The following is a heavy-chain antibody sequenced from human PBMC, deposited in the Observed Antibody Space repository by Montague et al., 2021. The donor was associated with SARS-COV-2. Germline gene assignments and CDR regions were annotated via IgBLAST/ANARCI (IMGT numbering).Heavy chain of an antibody. Sequence: SETLSLTCTVSGGSISGSSYYWGWIRQPPGKGLEWIGSNYYSGSTYYNPTLKSRVTISVDTSKNQFSLKLSSVTAADAAVYYCASERICGSVCYVNPCFHVGYWGQGILVTVSS. CDR2: NYYSGST. D-gene: IGHD3-10*01. CDR3: ASERICGSVCYVNPCFHVGY. V-gene: IGHV4-39*01. J-gene: IGHJ4*02. CDR1: GGSISGSSYY.